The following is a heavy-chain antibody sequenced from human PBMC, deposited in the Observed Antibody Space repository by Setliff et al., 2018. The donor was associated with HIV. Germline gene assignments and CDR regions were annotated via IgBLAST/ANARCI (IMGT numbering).Heavy chain of an antibody. CDR1: GYTFTGYY. D-gene: IGHD3-3*01. J-gene: IGHJ6*02. V-gene: IGHV1-2*02. CDR3: ARAPTLFGVEYYYYFGMDV. Sequence: GASVKVSCKASGYTFTGYYMHWVRQAPGQGLEWMGWINPHSGDTNYAQKFQDRVTMTRDTSVNIAYMQLSRLRSDDTAVDYCARAPTLFGVEYYYYFGMDVWGQGTTVTVSS. CDR2: INPHSGDT.